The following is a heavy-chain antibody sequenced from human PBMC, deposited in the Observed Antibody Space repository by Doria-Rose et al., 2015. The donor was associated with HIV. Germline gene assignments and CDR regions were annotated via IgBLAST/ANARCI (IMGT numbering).Heavy chain of an antibody. Sequence: QVQLVQSGAEVKKPGASVRVSCKASGYTFTRYAMHWVRQAPGQRPEWMGWINVDNGNTGYSQKFQVRLIITRDTSASTAYMELSSLTSDDTAVYYCAKDRVRVVQAATTLDLWGQGTLVTVSS. V-gene: IGHV1-3*01. CDR2: INVDNGNT. D-gene: IGHD2-2*01. J-gene: IGHJ5*02. CDR1: GYTFTRYA. CDR3: AKDRVRVVQAATTLDL.